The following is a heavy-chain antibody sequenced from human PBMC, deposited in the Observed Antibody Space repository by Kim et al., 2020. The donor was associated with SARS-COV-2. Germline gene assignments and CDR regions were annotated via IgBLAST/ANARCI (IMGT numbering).Heavy chain of an antibody. Sequence: GGSLRLSCAASGFTFSSYWMSWVRQAPGKGLEWVANIKQDGSEKYYVDSVKGRFTISRDNAKNSLYLQMNSLRAEDTAVYYCARGIAAAGTYYYYGMDVWGQGTTVTVSS. V-gene: IGHV3-7*03. CDR1: GFTFSSYW. CDR3: ARGIAAAGTYYYYGMDV. CDR2: IKQDGSEK. D-gene: IGHD6-13*01. J-gene: IGHJ6*02.